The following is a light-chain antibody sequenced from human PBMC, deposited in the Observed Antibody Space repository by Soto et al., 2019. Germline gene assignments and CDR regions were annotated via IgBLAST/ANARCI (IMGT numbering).Light chain of an antibody. CDR1: SSNIGAGYD. V-gene: IGLV1-40*01. CDR2: ANT. J-gene: IGLJ1*01. CDR3: QSYDSSLSAYV. Sequence: QSALTQAPSVSGAPGQRVTFSCTGGSSNIGAGYDVHWYQQFPGTAPKLLIYANTNRPTGVPDRFSGSKSGTSASLAITGLQAEDEADYYCQSYDSSLSAYVFGNGTKVTVL.